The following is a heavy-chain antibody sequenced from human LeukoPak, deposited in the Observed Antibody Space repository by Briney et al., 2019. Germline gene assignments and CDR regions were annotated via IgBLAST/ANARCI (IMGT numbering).Heavy chain of an antibody. Sequence: GGSLRLSCAASGFTFSGYNMNWVRQAPGKGLEWVSVIYSGGSTYYADSVKGRFTISRDNSKNTLYLQMNSLRAEDTAVYYCARERTREYFDYWGQGTLVTVSS. CDR2: IYSGGST. CDR1: GFTFSGYN. CDR3: ARERTREYFDY. J-gene: IGHJ4*02. V-gene: IGHV3-66*01. D-gene: IGHD2-15*01.